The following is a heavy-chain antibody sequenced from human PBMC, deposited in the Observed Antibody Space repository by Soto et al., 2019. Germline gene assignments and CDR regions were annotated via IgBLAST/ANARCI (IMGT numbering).Heavy chain of an antibody. CDR2: IFSSGTT. CDR3: ARVPSPFDYYYAMDV. J-gene: IGHJ6*02. Sequence: PSETLSLTCTVSGDSISSGNKYWSWIRQPPGKGLEWIGYIFSSGTTYYNPPLKGRLTMSLDASQNQFSLKLNSLTDADTAVYFCARVPSPFDYYYAMDVWGQGTTVTVSS. CDR1: GDSISSGNKY. D-gene: IGHD3-16*01. V-gene: IGHV4-30-4*01.